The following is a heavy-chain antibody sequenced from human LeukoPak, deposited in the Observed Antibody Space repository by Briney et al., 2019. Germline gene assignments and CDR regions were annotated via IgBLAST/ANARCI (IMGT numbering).Heavy chain of an antibody. CDR1: GGSISRTTYY. CDR2: VYYSGIT. CDR3: AKTRPTERAFDI. Sequence: SETPSLTCAVSGGSISRTTYYWGWIRQPPGKGLEWIGSVYYSGITYYNPSLKSRVSISVDTSKNQFSLKLNSVTAADTAVYYCAKTRPTERAFDIWGQGTLVTVSS. V-gene: IGHV4-39*07. J-gene: IGHJ3*02. D-gene: IGHD1-14*01.